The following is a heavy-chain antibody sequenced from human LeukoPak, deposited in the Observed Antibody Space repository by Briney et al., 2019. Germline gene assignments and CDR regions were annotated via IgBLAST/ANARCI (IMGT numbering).Heavy chain of an antibody. Sequence: ASVKVSCKASGYTFTGYYMHWVRQAPGQGLEWMGWINPNSGGTNYAQKFQGRGTMTRDTSISTAYMELSRLRSDDTAVYYCARAPYYDFWSGYYDGGAFDIWGQGTMVTVSS. CDR2: INPNSGGT. D-gene: IGHD3-3*01. CDR3: ARAPYYDFWSGYYDGGAFDI. V-gene: IGHV1-2*02. J-gene: IGHJ3*02. CDR1: GYTFTGYY.